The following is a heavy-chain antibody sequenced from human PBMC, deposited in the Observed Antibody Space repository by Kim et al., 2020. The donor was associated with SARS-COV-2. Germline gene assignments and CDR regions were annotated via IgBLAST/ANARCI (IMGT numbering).Heavy chain of an antibody. J-gene: IGHJ4*02. D-gene: IGHD4-17*01. V-gene: IGHV3-30*01. Sequence: VDSVEGRFTISRDNSKNPLYLTLNSLRAADTAVYYCARVTGDYGDYYFDYWGQGTLVTVSS. CDR3: ARVTGDYGDYYFDY.